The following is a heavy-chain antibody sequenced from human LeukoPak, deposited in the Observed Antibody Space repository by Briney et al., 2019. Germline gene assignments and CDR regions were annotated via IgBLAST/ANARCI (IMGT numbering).Heavy chain of an antibody. V-gene: IGHV4-4*07. CDR1: GGSFSSYH. CDR3: ARTNYGDYNWFDP. CDR2: FYTSGGT. D-gene: IGHD4-17*01. Sequence: PSETLSLTCTISGGSFSSYHWSWIRQPAGKGLEWIGRFYTSGGTNYNPSLRSRVTISVDTAKSQFSVKLNSVTAADTAVYYCARTNYGDYNWFDPWGQGTLVTVSS. J-gene: IGHJ5*02.